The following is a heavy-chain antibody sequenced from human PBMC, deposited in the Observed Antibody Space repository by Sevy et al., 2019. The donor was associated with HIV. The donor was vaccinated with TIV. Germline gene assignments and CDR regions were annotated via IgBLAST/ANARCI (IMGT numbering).Heavy chain of an antibody. CDR2: LWSHGRRE. CDR3: ARDGGWYNYAPSDY. V-gene: IGHV3-33*08. Sequence: GGSLRLSCAGSGFTFSNYAMHWVRQAPGKGLECVAGLWSHGRREYYADFAKGRFTISRDNSKNTVYLHMDSLRTDDTAVYYCARDGGWYNYAPSDYWGQGTLVTVSS. CDR1: GFTFSNYA. J-gene: IGHJ4*02. D-gene: IGHD1-1*01.